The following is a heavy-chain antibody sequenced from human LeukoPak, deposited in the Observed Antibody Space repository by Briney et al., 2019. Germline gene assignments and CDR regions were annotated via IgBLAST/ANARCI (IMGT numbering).Heavy chain of an antibody. CDR2: IYHSGNT. CDR3: ARHWVDTAMVEIDY. Sequence: SETLSLTCTVSGYSISSGYYWGCIRQPPGKGLEWIGSIYHSGNTYYNPSLKSRVTISVDTSKNQFSLKLSSVTAADTAVYYCARHWVDTAMVEIDYWGQGTLVTVSS. J-gene: IGHJ4*02. D-gene: IGHD5-18*01. CDR1: GYSISSGYY. V-gene: IGHV4-38-2*02.